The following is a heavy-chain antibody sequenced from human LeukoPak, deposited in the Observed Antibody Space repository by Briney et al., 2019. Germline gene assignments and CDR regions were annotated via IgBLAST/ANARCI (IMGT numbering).Heavy chain of an antibody. V-gene: IGHV4-4*07. CDR1: GGSFSTYY. J-gene: IGHJ4*02. CDR3: HGAYYYDSSGYWAYFDY. CDR2: IYTSGST. D-gene: IGHD3-22*01. Sequence: SETLSLTCTVSGGSFSTYYWSWIRQPAGKGLEWIGRIYTSGSTNYIPSLKSRVTMSVDTSKNQFSLKLSSVTAADTAVYYCHGAYYYDSSGYWAYFDYWGQGTLVTVSS.